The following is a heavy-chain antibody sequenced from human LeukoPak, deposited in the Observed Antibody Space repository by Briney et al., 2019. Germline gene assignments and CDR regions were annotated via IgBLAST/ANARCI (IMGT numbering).Heavy chain of an antibody. Sequence: ASVKVSCKASGYTSTDYYIHWVRQAPGQGLEWMGWINPNNSRTNFAQEFQSRVTMTSDTSISTAYMELSRLTSDDTAVYYCARVAYFGSGRYCPYWGQGTLVTVSS. CDR3: ARVAYFGSGRYCPY. D-gene: IGHD3-10*01. J-gene: IGHJ1*01. CDR2: INPNNSRT. CDR1: GYTSTDYY. V-gene: IGHV1-2*02.